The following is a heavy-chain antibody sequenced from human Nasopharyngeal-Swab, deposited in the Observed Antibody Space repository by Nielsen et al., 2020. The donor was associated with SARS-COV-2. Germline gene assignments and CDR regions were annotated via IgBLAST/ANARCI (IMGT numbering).Heavy chain of an antibody. V-gene: IGHV4-61*01. CDR3: ARDPISVVPAADDAFDI. Sequence: SETLSLNCTVSGGSVSSGSYYWSWIRQPPGKGLEWIGYIYYSGRTNYNPSLKSRVPISVDTSKNQFSLKLSSVTAADTAVYYCARDPISVVPAADDAFDIWGQGTMVTFSS. CDR2: IYYSGRT. J-gene: IGHJ3*02. D-gene: IGHD2-2*01. CDR1: GGSVSSGSYY.